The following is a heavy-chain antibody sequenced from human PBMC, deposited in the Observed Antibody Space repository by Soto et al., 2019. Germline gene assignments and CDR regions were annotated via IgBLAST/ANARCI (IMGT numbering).Heavy chain of an antibody. CDR2: IGGSGDRT. J-gene: IGHJ3*02. V-gene: IGHV3-23*01. Sequence: EVQLLESGGGLVQPGGSLRLSCAASVFTFSSYAITWVRQAPGKGLEWVLTIGGSGDRTYYADSVKGRFAISRDNSKNTLSLQMNSLRAEDTAVYFCAKDWRTFGDYHAFDIWGQGTMVTVSS. CDR1: VFTFSSYA. CDR3: AKDWRTFGDYHAFDI. D-gene: IGHD4-17*01.